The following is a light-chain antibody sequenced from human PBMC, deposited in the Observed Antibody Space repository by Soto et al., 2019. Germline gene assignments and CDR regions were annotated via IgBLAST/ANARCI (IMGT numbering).Light chain of an antibody. CDR3: QQYGSSPLIS. CDR1: QSVSNNY. V-gene: IGKV3-20*01. Sequence: EIVLTQSPGTLSLSPGERATLSCRAIQSVSNNYLAWYQQKPGQAPRLLIYGASTRATGIPARFSGSGSGTEFTLIISSLQSEDSAVYYCQQYGSSPLISFGQGTRLEI. CDR2: GAS. J-gene: IGKJ5*01.